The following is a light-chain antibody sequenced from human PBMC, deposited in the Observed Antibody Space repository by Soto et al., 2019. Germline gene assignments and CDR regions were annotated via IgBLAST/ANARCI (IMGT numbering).Light chain of an antibody. J-gene: IGLJ3*02. CDR1: NSDVGGYNY. Sequence: QSVLTQSAPVSGSPGQSITISCTGTNSDVGGYNYVSWYQQHPGKAPKLIIYDVSNRPSGVSNRFSGSKSGDTASLTISGLQAEDEGDYYCNSYTNTGTWVFGGGTKLTVL. CDR3: NSYTNTGTWV. V-gene: IGLV2-14*01. CDR2: DVS.